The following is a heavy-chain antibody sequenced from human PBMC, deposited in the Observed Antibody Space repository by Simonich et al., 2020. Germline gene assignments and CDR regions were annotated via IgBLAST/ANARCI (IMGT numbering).Heavy chain of an antibody. D-gene: IGHD6-6*01. CDR2: IYYSGST. CDR3: ARWAYSSSYFDY. CDR1: GGSIRSSSYY. Sequence: QLQLQESGPGLVKPSETLSLTCTVSGGSIRSSSYYWGWIRQPPGKGLEWIGSIYYSGSTYYNPSRKSRVTISVDTSKNQFSLKLSSVTAADTAVYYCARWAYSSSYFDYWGQGTLVTVSS. J-gene: IGHJ4*02. V-gene: IGHV4-39*01.